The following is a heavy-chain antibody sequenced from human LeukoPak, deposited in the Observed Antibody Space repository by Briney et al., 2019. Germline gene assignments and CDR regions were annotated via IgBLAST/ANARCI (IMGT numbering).Heavy chain of an antibody. CDR3: ARDSHAGFQ. J-gene: IGHJ4*02. V-gene: IGHV4-34*01. CDR2: IDNRGST. D-gene: IGHD3-3*01. CDR1: GGSFNFYF. Sequence: SETLSLTCTVSGGSFNFYFWHWIRQPPGKGLDWIGEIDNRGSTQYNPSLRSRVTISVDTPRNQFSLELTSVSAADTAVYFCARDSHAGFQWGQGTLVTVSS.